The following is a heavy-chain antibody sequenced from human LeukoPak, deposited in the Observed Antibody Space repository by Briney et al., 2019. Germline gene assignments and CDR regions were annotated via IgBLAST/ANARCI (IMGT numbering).Heavy chain of an antibody. D-gene: IGHD5-18*01. Sequence: GGSLRLSCAASGFTFSSYAMHWVRQAPGKGLEWVAVISYDGSNKYYADSVKGRFTISRDNSKNTLYLQMNSLRAEDTAVYYCARDLGYSQFDPWGQGTLATVSS. V-gene: IGHV3-30-3*01. J-gene: IGHJ5*02. CDR3: ARDLGYSQFDP. CDR2: ISYDGSNK. CDR1: GFTFSSYA.